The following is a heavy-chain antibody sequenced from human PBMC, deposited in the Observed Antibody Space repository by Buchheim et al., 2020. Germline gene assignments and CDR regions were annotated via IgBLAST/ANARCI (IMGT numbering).Heavy chain of an antibody. V-gene: IGHV3-48*03. CDR1: GFSFSSYE. Sequence: EVQLVESGGGLEQPGGSLRLSCVASGFSFSSYEMNWVRQAPGKGLEWVSYISSSGRNTYYADSVKGRFTVSSDNGKNSLYLQMNSLRGADTAVYYCASPRGLYALDIWGQGA. J-gene: IGHJ3*02. CDR3: ASPRGLYALDI. CDR2: ISSSGRNT. D-gene: IGHD3-10*01.